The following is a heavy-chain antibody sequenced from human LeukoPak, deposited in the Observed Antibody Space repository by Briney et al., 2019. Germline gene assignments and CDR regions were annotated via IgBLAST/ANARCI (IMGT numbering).Heavy chain of an antibody. V-gene: IGHV1-18*01. D-gene: IGHD5-12*01. Sequence: ASVKVSCKASGYTFTSYGISWVRQAPGQGLEWMGWISAYNGNTNYAQKLQGRVTMTTDTSTSTAYMELRSLRSDDTAVYYCARDLGNSGYDSSSHYYYYGMDVWGQGTTVTVSS. CDR1: GYTFTSYG. CDR3: ARDLGNSGYDSSSHYYYYGMDV. CDR2: ISAYNGNT. J-gene: IGHJ6*02.